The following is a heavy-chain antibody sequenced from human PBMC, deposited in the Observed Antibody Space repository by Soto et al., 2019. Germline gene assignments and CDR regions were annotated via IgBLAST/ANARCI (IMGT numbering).Heavy chain of an antibody. Sequence: RGSLRLSCEASEFVFKMYYMHWVRQVPGEGPEFVSRRSDDAKVTTYADSVRDRFTISGDKAKDTLYLQLDNVRGDDTGLYYCLRGWRGSSSGTGAYWGRGTKVTVSS. CDR1: EFVFKMYY. D-gene: IGHD6-6*01. V-gene: IGHV3-74*01. CDR3: LRGWRGSSSGTGAY. J-gene: IGHJ4*02. CDR2: RSDDAKVT.